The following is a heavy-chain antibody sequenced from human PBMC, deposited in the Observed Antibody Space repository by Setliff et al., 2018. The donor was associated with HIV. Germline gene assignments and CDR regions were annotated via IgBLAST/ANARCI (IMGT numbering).Heavy chain of an antibody. J-gene: IGHJ3*02. V-gene: IGHV3-7*01. CDR1: GFSFSTYW. D-gene: IGHD4-17*01. Sequence: PGGSLRLSCVASGFSFSTYWMSWVRQAPGKGLEWVANIKQDGSEKYYVDSVKGRFTISRDNAKNSLYLQMNSLRAEDTAVYYCASFDYGDYGGAFDIWGQGTMVTVSS. CDR2: IKQDGSEK. CDR3: ASFDYGDYGGAFDI.